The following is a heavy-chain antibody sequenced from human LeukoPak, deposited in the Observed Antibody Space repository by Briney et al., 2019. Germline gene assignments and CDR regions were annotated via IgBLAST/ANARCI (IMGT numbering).Heavy chain of an antibody. CDR1: GFTFSSYA. CDR2: ISYDGSNK. V-gene: IGHV3-30*01. D-gene: IGHD3-10*01. Sequence: GGSLRLSCAASGFTFSSYAMRWVRQAPGKGLEWVAVISYDGSNKYYADSVKGRFTISRDNSKNTLYLQMNSLRAEDTAVYYCARERAGGDAFDIWGQGTMVTVSS. CDR3: ARERAGGDAFDI. J-gene: IGHJ3*02.